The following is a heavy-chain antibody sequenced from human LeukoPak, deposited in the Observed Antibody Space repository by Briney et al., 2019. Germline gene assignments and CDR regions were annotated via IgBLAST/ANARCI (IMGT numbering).Heavy chain of an antibody. CDR2: RKQDGSEK. Sequence: GGSLRLSCAASGFTFNSYWMSWVRQAPGKGLEWVANRKQDGSEKYYVDSVKGRFTISRDNAKNSLYLQMNSLRAEDTALYYCASGRQLGYWGQGTLVTVSS. V-gene: IGHV3-7*01. D-gene: IGHD3-16*01. J-gene: IGHJ4*02. CDR1: GFTFNSYW. CDR3: ASGRQLGY.